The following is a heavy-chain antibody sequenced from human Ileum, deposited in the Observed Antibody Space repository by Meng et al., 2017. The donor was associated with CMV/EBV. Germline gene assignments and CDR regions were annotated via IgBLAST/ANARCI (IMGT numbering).Heavy chain of an antibody. CDR3: ARGAIVVVPGGTDAFDI. D-gene: IGHD2-2*01. J-gene: IGHJ3*02. V-gene: IGHV1-18*01. CDR1: AYTFTSYG. Sequence: ASVKVSCKSYAYTFTSYGISWVRQAPGQGLEGMGWISAYDGNTKYAQNLQGRVSLTTDTSTRTAFMELRSLRSDETAVYYCARGAIVVVPGGTDAFDIWGQGTMVTVSS. CDR2: ISAYDGNT.